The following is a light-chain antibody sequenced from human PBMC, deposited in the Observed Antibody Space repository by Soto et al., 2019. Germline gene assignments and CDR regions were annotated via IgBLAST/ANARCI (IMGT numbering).Light chain of an antibody. CDR1: TGAVTSGHY. CDR2: DTS. Sequence: QAVVTQEPSLTVSPGGTVTLTCGSSTGAVTSGHYPYWFQQKPGQAPRTLIYDTSNKHSWTPARFSGSLLGGKAALTLSGAQPEDEAEYYCLLSYSGASGVFGTGTQLTVL. J-gene: IGLJ1*01. V-gene: IGLV7-46*01. CDR3: LLSYSGASGV.